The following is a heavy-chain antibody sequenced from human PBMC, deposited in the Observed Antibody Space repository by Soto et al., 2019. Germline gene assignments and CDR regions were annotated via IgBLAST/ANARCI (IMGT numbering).Heavy chain of an antibody. D-gene: IGHD3-9*01. J-gene: IGHJ4*02. CDR1: GYTFTSYA. V-gene: IGHV1-3*01. Sequence: VKVSCKASGYTFTSYAMHWVRQAPGQRLEWMGWINAGNGNTKYSQKFQGRVTITRDTSASTAYMELSSLRSEDTAVYYCASSLRYFDWLLDYWGQGTLVTVSS. CDR2: INAGNGNT. CDR3: ASSLRYFDWLLDY.